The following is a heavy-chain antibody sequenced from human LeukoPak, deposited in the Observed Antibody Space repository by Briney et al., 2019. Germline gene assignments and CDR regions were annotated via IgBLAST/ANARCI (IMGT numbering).Heavy chain of an antibody. CDR3: AKEGSTMIVVDNSFDY. D-gene: IGHD3-22*01. J-gene: IGHJ4*02. CDR1: GFTFSSYA. V-gene: IGHV3-23*01. CDR2: ISGSGGSA. Sequence: RAGGSLRLSCAASGFTFSSYAMSWVRQAPGKGLEWVSAISGSGGSAYYADSVKGRFTISRDNSKNTLYLQMNSLRAEDTAVYYCAKEGSTMIVVDNSFDYWGQGTLVTVSS.